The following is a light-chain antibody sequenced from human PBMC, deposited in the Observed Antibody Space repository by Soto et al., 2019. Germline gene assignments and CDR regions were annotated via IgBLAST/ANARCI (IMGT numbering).Light chain of an antibody. CDR3: QTWDAGGRVF. CDR1: SGHSSYA. V-gene: IGLV4-69*01. CDR2: LSSDGSH. Sequence: QLVLTQSPSASASLGASVKLTCTLSSGHSSYAIAWHQQQPEKGPRYLMKLSSDGSHSKGDGIPDRFSGSSSGAERYLTIPALRWEGGVDYYCQTWDAGGRVFFGGGT. J-gene: IGLJ2*01.